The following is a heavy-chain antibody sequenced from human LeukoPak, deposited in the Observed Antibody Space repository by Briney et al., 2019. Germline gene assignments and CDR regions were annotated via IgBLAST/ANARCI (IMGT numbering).Heavy chain of an antibody. CDR2: IIPIFGTA. CDR1: GGTFSSYA. Sequence: ASVKVSCKASGGTFSSYAISWVRQAPGQGLEWMGGIIPIFGTANYAQKFQGRVTITADKSTSTAYMELSSLRSEDTAVYYCARASIAAAGTHYYYYGMDVWGQGTTVTVSS. V-gene: IGHV1-69*06. D-gene: IGHD6-13*01. J-gene: IGHJ6*02. CDR3: ARASIAAAGTHYYYYGMDV.